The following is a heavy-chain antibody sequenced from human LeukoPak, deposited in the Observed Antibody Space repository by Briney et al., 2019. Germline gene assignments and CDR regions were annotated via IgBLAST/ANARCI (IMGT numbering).Heavy chain of an antibody. J-gene: IGHJ3*02. CDR1: GGSISSYY. CDR2: IYYSGST. Sequence: SETLSLTCTVSGGSISSYYWSWIRQPPGKGLEWIGYIYYSGSTNYNPSLKSRVTISVDTSKNQFSLKLSSVTAADTAVYYCARAGIAAAGSHAFDIWGQGTMVTVSS. CDR3: ARAGIAAAGSHAFDI. V-gene: IGHV4-59*12. D-gene: IGHD6-13*01.